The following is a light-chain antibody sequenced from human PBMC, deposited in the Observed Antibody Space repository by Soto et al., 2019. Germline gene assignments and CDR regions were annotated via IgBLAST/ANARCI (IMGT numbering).Light chain of an antibody. J-gene: IGKJ5*01. CDR1: QTISSW. CDR3: QHYNSYSDA. V-gene: IGKV1-5*03. CDR2: KAS. Sequence: DIQMTQSPSTLSGSVGDSVTITCRASQTISSWLAWYQQKPGKAPKLLIYKASTLKSGVPSRFSGSGSGTEFTLTISSLQPDDVATYYCQHYNSYSDAFGEGTRLEIK.